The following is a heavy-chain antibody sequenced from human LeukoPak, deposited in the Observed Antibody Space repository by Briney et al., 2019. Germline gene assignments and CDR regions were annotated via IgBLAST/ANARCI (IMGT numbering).Heavy chain of an antibody. CDR1: GRTHSLYA. V-gene: IGHV1-69*05. J-gene: IGHJ4*02. Sequence: PTEKLSCKASGRTHSLYAISWVPHASGQGLEWMGGLLPIFGTANNAQQFQGRVTITTDESTSTAYMELRRLRSEDTAVYYCARASYYYDSSGYSSGVDFDYWGQGTLVTVSS. CDR3: ARASYYYDSSGYSSGVDFDY. D-gene: IGHD3-22*01. CDR2: LLPIFGTA.